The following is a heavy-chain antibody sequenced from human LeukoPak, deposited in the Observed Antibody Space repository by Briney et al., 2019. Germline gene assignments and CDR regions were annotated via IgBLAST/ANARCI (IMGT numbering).Heavy chain of an antibody. D-gene: IGHD2-8*01. Sequence: GGSLRLSCVASGFTFNSYAMSWVRQAPGKGLEWVSVITTGGSWTYYADSVKGRFTISRDDSKNTLFLQMNSLRAEDTAIYYCAKGGRGNGEVYWGQGTLVTVSS. J-gene: IGHJ4*02. CDR3: AKGGRGNGEVY. CDR1: GFTFNSYA. V-gene: IGHV3-23*01. CDR2: ITTGGSWT.